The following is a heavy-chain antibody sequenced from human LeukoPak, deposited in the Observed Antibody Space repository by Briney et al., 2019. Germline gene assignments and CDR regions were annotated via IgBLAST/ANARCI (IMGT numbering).Heavy chain of an antibody. V-gene: IGHV3-11*01. CDR3: ARDRGRIAVAGTYYGMDV. D-gene: IGHD6-19*01. CDR2: ISRSGSTI. Sequence: PGGSLRLSCAASGFTFSDYYMSWIRQAPGKGLEGVSYISRSGSTIYYADSVKGRFTISRDNAKNSLYLQMNSLRAEDTAVYYCARDRGRIAVAGTYYGMDVWGQGTTVTVSS. CDR1: GFTFSDYY. J-gene: IGHJ6*02.